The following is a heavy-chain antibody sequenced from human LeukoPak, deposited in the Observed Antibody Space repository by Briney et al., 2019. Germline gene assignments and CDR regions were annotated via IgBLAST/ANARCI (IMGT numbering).Heavy chain of an antibody. CDR2: ISSSSSYI. D-gene: IGHD5-18*01. J-gene: IGHJ3*02. CDR1: GFTFSSYS. V-gene: IGHV3-21*01. Sequence: PGGSLRLSCAASGFTFSSYSMNWVRQAPGKGLEWVSSISSSSSYIYYADSVKGRFTISRDNAKNSLYLQMNSLRAEDTAVYYCARDPKSEAGYSYGTDAFDIWGQGTMVTVSS. CDR3: ARDPKSEAGYSYGTDAFDI.